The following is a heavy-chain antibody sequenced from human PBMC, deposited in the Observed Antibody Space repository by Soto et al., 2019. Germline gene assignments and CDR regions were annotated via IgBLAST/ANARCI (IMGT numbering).Heavy chain of an antibody. CDR1: GASISNSNW. CDR3: ARSVDP. J-gene: IGHJ5*02. Sequence: PSETLSLTCAVSGASISNSNWWSWVRQTPGKGLEWIGEIYHRGNIDYNPSLKSRVTISVDKSKNQFSLKLTSVTAADTAVYYCARSVDPWGQGTLVTVSS. V-gene: IGHV4-4*02. CDR2: IYHRGNI.